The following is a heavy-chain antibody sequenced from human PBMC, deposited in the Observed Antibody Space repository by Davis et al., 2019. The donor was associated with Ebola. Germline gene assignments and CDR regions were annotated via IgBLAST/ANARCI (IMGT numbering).Heavy chain of an antibody. D-gene: IGHD6-19*01. Sequence: GESLKISCSASGFTFSSFAMHWVRQAPGKGLEYVSAISANGGSTFYADSVKGRFTISRDNSKNTLHLQMSSLRPEDTAVYYCVGRVAVAGSGQRDHWGQGTLVTVSS. V-gene: IGHV3-64D*06. CDR2: ISANGGST. CDR3: VGRVAVAGSGQRDH. J-gene: IGHJ4*02. CDR1: GFTFSSFA.